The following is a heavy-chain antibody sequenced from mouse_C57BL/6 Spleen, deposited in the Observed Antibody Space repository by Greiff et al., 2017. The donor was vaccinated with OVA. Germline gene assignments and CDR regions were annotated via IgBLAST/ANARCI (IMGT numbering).Heavy chain of an antibody. CDR1: GFTFSSYA. Sequence: EVKLMESGGGLVKPGGSLKLSCAASGFTFSSYAMSWVRQTPEKRLEWVATISDGGSYTYYPDNVKGRFTISRDNAKNNLYLQMSHLKSEDTAMYYCARDGKGYYAMDYWGQGTSVTVSS. V-gene: IGHV5-4*01. D-gene: IGHD4-1*01. CDR3: ARDGKGYYAMDY. J-gene: IGHJ4*01. CDR2: ISDGGSYT.